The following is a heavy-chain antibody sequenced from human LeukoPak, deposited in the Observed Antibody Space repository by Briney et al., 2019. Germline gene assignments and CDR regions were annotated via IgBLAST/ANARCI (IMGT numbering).Heavy chain of an antibody. D-gene: IGHD3-10*02. J-gene: IGHJ5*02. V-gene: IGHV4-4*02. Sequence: PSETLSLTCAVSGGSISSSNWWSWVRQPPGKGLEWIGEIYHSGSTNYNPSLKSRVTISVDKSKNQFSLKLSSVTAADTAVYYCAREAPIVRGVITTSSWFDPWGLGTLVTVSS. CDR2: IYHSGST. CDR1: GGSISSSNW. CDR3: AREAPIVRGVITTSSWFDP.